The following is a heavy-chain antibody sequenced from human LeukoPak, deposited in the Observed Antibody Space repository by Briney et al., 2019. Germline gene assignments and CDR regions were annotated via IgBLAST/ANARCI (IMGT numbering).Heavy chain of an antibody. CDR1: GGSISSYY. D-gene: IGHD1-26*01. CDR3: ARYSGIYSYFDY. Sequence: SETLSLTCTVSGGSISSYYWSWIRQPPGKGLEWIGSISHSGSTYYNPSLKSRLTISVDTSKTQFSLNLSSVTAADTAVYYCARYSGIYSYFDYWGQGALVTVSS. J-gene: IGHJ4*02. V-gene: IGHV4-59*08. CDR2: ISHSGST.